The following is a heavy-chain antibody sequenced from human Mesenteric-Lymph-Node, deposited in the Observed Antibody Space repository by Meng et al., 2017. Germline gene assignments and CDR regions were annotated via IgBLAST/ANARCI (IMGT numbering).Heavy chain of an antibody. J-gene: IGHJ4*02. Sequence: EVQLVESGGGLVQPVGSLSLSWSASGFTFRNYDMHWVRQATGEGLEWVAAIGTVGDTYYPGSVKGRFTISRDDAKNSLYLQMNSLRAGDTGVYYCVREALGVDWQPLDHWGQGTLVTVSS. CDR2: IGTVGDT. CDR1: GFTFRNYD. CDR3: VREALGVDWQPLDH. D-gene: IGHD3-9*01. V-gene: IGHV3-13*01.